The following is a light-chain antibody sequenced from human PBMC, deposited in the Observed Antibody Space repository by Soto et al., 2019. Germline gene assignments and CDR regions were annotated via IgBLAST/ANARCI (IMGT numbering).Light chain of an antibody. V-gene: IGKV3-20*01. CDR1: QSVSTSY. J-gene: IGKJ1*01. Sequence: IVLTQYPGTLSLSPGERSTLSCMASQSVSTSYLAWYQQKPGQAPRLLIYGASIRAAGIPDRFSGSRSGTDFTLTISRLEPEDFAVYYCQQCDTSPRAVGQGTQVEIK. CDR3: QQCDTSPRA. CDR2: GAS.